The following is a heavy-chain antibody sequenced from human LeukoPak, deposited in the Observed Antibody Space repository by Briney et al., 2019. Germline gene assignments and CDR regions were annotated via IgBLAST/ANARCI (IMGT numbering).Heavy chain of an antibody. D-gene: IGHD5-18*01. Sequence: SETLSLTCAVYGGSFSGYYWSWIRQPPGKGLEGIVEINHSGSTNYNPSLKSLVTIPVDTSKNQFPLKVRSVPAADTAVYYCARCVLGYSYGMRHSATTLNYFDYWGQGTLVTVSS. J-gene: IGHJ4*02. V-gene: IGHV4-34*01. CDR1: GGSFSGYY. CDR3: ARCVLGYSYGMRHSATTLNYFDY. CDR2: INHSGST.